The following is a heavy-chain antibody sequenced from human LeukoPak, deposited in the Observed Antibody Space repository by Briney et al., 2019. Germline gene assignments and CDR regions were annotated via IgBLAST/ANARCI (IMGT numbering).Heavy chain of an antibody. Sequence: PSETLSLTCTVSGGSISSGDYYWSWIRQPPGKGLEWIGYIYYSGSTYYNPSLKSRVTISVDTSKSQFSLKLSSVTAADTAVYYCARAVHCSSTSCYMGLDWFDPWGQGTLVTVSS. J-gene: IGHJ5*02. V-gene: IGHV4-30-4*01. CDR1: GGSISSGDYY. D-gene: IGHD2-2*02. CDR3: ARAVHCSSTSCYMGLDWFDP. CDR2: IYYSGST.